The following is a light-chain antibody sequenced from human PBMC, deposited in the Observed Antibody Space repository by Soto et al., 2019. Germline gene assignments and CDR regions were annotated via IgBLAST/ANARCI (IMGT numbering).Light chain of an antibody. V-gene: IGKV1-17*01. Sequence: DIQMTQSPSSLSASVGDRVTITCRASEGIRNDLGWYQQKPGKAPKRLIFAASSLQGGVPSRFSGSGSGTDFTLTINSLQPDDFATYYCQHYNSYSEAFGQGTKVDIK. CDR3: QHYNSYSEA. CDR2: AAS. CDR1: EGIRND. J-gene: IGKJ1*01.